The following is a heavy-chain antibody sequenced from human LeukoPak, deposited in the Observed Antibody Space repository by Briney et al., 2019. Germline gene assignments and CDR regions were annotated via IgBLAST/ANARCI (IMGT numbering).Heavy chain of an antibody. CDR2: INPNSGGT. Sequence: GASVKVSCKASGYTFTGYYMHWVRQAPGQGLEWMGWINPNSGGTNYAQKFQGRVNMTRDTSISTAYMELSRLRSDDTAVYYCARALGHCSRGSCGLDPWGQGTLVTVSS. D-gene: IGHD2-15*01. J-gene: IGHJ5*02. CDR1: GYTFTGYY. V-gene: IGHV1-2*02. CDR3: ARALGHCSRGSCGLDP.